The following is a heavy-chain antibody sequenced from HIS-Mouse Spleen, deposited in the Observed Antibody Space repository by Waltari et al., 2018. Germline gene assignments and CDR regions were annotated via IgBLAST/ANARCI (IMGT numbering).Heavy chain of an antibody. V-gene: IGHV4-39*07. D-gene: IGHD6-13*01. CDR1: GGSISGSTSF. Sequence: QLQLQESGPGLLKPSATLSLTCTVSGGSISGSTSFSALTRQPPGKGLEWIGSIYPSGSTYYNPALKSRVTISVDTSKNQFSLKLSSVTAADTAVYYCAREIPYSSSWYDWYFDLWGRGTLVTVSS. J-gene: IGHJ2*01. CDR2: IYPSGST. CDR3: AREIPYSSSWYDWYFDL.